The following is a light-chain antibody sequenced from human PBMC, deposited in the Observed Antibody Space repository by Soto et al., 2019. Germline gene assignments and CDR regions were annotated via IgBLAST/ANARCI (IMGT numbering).Light chain of an antibody. J-gene: IGLJ2*01. CDR3: GTWDSSLSAVV. Sequence: QSVLTQPPSVSAAPGQKVTIFSYGSSSNIGTNYVSWYHQLPGTAPKLLIYDNNKRPSGIPDRFSGSKSGTSATLGITGLQTGDEADYYCGTWDSSLSAVVFGGGTKLTV. CDR1: SSNIGTNY. V-gene: IGLV1-51*01. CDR2: DNN.